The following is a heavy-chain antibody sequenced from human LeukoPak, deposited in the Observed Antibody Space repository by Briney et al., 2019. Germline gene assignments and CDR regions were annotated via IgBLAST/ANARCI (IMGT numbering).Heavy chain of an antibody. V-gene: IGHV4-34*01. D-gene: IGHD6-13*01. CDR1: GGSFSGYY. Sequence: PSETLSLTCAVYGGSFSGYYWNWIRQPPGKGLEWIGEINHSGSTSYNPSLKSRVTISVDTSKNQFSLKLSSVTAADTAVYYCARGQQLGSYNWFDPWGQGTLVTVSS. J-gene: IGHJ5*02. CDR3: ARGQQLGSYNWFDP. CDR2: INHSGST.